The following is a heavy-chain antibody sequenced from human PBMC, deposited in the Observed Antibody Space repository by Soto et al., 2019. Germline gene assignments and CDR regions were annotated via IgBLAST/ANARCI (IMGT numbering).Heavy chain of an antibody. CDR2: ISSSSRAI. J-gene: IGHJ3*02. CDR1: GFTFNNYS. D-gene: IGHD3-22*01. CDR3: ARSLRIFYAISAYYWDDAFDI. V-gene: IGHV3-48*01. Sequence: EVQLVESGGDLVQPGGSLRLSCAASGFTFNNYSINWVRQAPGKGLEWVSYISSSSRAIYYADSVKGRFTISRDNAKNSLSLQLNSLRAEDTSVYYCARSLRIFYAISAYYWDDAFDIWGQGTLVTVSS.